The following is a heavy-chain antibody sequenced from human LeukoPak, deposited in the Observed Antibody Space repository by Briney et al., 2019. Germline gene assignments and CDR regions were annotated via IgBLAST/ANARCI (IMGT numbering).Heavy chain of an antibody. V-gene: IGHV3-74*01. CDR3: AKGRASRPNVDIVAGDY. Sequence: PSETLSLTCAVSGGSISSSNWWSWVRQAPGEGLVWVSRIDSDGSSIAYADSVNGRFTISRDNAKSTLNLQMNSLTAEDTAVYYCAKGRASRPNVDIVAGDYWGQGTLVTVSS. D-gene: IGHD5-12*01. CDR2: IDSDGSSI. J-gene: IGHJ4*02. CDR1: GGSISSSNW.